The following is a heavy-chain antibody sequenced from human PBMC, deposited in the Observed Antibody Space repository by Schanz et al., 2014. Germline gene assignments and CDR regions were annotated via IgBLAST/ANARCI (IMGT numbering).Heavy chain of an antibody. Sequence: QVQLVQSGAEVKKPGASVKVSCKVSGYSLNELSMHWVRQAPGRGLEWMGSFHHEAGDTVYAQKFQGRVIMTEDTATDTAYVELTRLASEETGVYYGATAASRSWFSNDVDGWGQGTPVTVSS. CDR1: GYSLNELS. D-gene: IGHD6-13*01. CDR2: FHHEAGDT. V-gene: IGHV1-24*01. CDR3: ATAASRSWFSNDVDG. J-gene: IGHJ6*02.